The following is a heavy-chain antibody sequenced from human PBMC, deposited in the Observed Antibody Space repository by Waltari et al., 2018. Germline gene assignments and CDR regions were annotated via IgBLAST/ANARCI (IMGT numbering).Heavy chain of an antibody. D-gene: IGHD3-22*01. Sequence: QVQLQESGPGLVKPSQTLSLTCTVSGGSISSGGYYWNWIRQHPRKGLEWIGYIYDSGSTYYNPSLKSRVTISVDTSKNQFSLKLSSVTAADTAVYYCASSPVNLYYFDYWGQGTLVTVSS. CDR2: IYDSGST. J-gene: IGHJ4*02. V-gene: IGHV4-31*03. CDR1: GGSISSGGYY. CDR3: ASSPVNLYYFDY.